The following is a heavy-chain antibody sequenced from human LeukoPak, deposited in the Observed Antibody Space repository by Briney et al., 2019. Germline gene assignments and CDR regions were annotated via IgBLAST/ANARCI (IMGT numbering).Heavy chain of an antibody. Sequence: ASVKVPCKASGYTFTGYYMHWVRQAPGQGLEWMGWINPNSGGTNYAQKFQGRVTMTRDTSISTAYMELSRLRSDDTAVYYCARVLVVPAAIGGWFDPWGQGTLVTVSS. D-gene: IGHD2-2*01. CDR2: INPNSGGT. V-gene: IGHV1-2*02. CDR3: ARVLVVPAAIGGWFDP. CDR1: GYTFTGYY. J-gene: IGHJ5*02.